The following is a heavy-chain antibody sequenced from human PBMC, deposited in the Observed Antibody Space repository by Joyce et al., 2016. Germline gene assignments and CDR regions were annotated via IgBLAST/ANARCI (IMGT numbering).Heavy chain of an antibody. D-gene: IGHD3-9*01. CDR3: AGGILTGYFDY. Sequence: KGLEWVAVISYDGSNKHYGDSVKGRFAISRDNAKKTLYLQMNSLRAEDTAMYYCAGGILTGYFDYWGQGTLVTVSS. V-gene: IGHV3-30*03. J-gene: IGHJ4*02. CDR2: ISYDGSNK.